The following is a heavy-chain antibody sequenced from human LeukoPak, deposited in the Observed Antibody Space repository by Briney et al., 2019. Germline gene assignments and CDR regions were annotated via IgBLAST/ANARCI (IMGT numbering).Heavy chain of an antibody. D-gene: IGHD6-19*01. CDR3: ATPVSSGWYPSGFDY. CDR1: GFIFSSYV. CDR2: IWYDGSNK. J-gene: IGHJ4*02. V-gene: IGHV3-33*01. Sequence: GRSLRLSCAASGFIFSSYVMHWVRRAPGKGLEWVAVIWYDGSNKYYADSVKGRFTISRDNSKNTLYLQMQSLRAEDTAVYYCATPVSSGWYPSGFDYWGQGTLVTVSS.